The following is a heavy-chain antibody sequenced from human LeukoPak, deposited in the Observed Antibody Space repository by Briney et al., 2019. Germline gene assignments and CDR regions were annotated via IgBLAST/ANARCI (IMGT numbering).Heavy chain of an antibody. D-gene: IGHD6-13*01. V-gene: IGHV3-21*01. J-gene: IGHJ3*02. Sequence: GGSLRLSCAASGFTFSSYSMNWVRQAPGKGLEWVSSISSSSSYIYYADSVKGRFTISRDNAKNSLYLQMNSLRAEDTAVYYCARDPASSSWYGEAFDIWGQGTMVTVS. CDR3: ARDPASSSWYGEAFDI. CDR2: ISSSSSYI. CDR1: GFTFSSYS.